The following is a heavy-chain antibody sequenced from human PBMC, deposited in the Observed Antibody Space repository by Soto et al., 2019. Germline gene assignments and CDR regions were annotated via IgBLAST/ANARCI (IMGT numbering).Heavy chain of an antibody. CDR2: LFYSGNT. D-gene: IGHD6-19*01. CDR1: GGSISSSSYY. J-gene: IGHJ4*02. CDR3: AGPENRGGWCPFDY. Sequence: QLQLQESGPGLVKPSETLSLTCTVSGGSISSSSYYWGWIRQPPGKGLEWIGCLFYSGNTYYNPSATSRVTIAVDTSKNHFSPVLSAVTAADTAVSYCAGPENRGGWCPFDYWGQGTLVTVSS. V-gene: IGHV4-39*02.